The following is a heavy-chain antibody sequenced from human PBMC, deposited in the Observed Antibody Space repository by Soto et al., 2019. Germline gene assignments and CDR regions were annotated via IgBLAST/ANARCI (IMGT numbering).Heavy chain of an antibody. V-gene: IGHV1-18*01. Sequence: ASVKVSCKTFGCTFTSYGIGWARQAPGQGLEWMGWINTYNGNTNYAQNLQGRVTLTTDTSTSTAYMELRSLRSNDTAIYYCAREGYTFGPGAVRGAFDIWGQGTMVTGSS. CDR2: INTYNGNT. J-gene: IGHJ3*02. CDR1: GCTFTSYG. CDR3: AREGYTFGPGAVRGAFDI. D-gene: IGHD1-1*01.